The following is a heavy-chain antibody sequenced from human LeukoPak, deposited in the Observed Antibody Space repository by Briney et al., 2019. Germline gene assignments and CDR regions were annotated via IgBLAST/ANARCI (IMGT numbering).Heavy chain of an antibody. J-gene: IGHJ6*02. V-gene: IGHV4-30-2*01. CDR2: IYHSGST. CDR1: GGSISSGGYS. CDR3: ARGAMVWGTPGPYGMDV. Sequence: PSETLSLTCAVSGGSISSGGYSWSWMRQPPGRGRVWIGYIYHSGSTYYNPSLKSRVTISVDRSKNQFSLKLSSVTAADTAVYYCARGAMVWGTPGPYGMDVWGQGTTVTVSS. D-gene: IGHD3-10*01.